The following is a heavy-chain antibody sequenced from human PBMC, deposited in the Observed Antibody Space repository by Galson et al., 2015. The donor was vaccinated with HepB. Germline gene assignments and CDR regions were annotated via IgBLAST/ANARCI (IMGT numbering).Heavy chain of an antibody. CDR1: GYTFINYN. CDR2: INADNGNK. CDR3: VRADQVYYDNSGYY. V-gene: IGHV1-3*01. Sequence: SVTVSCKASGYTFINYNMHWVRQAPGQRLEWMGLINADNGNKEYSQKFKGRVTITSDTSASTVYMELNSLRSEDTAVYYCVRADQVYYDNSGYYWGQGSLVTVFS. J-gene: IGHJ4*02. D-gene: IGHD3-22*01.